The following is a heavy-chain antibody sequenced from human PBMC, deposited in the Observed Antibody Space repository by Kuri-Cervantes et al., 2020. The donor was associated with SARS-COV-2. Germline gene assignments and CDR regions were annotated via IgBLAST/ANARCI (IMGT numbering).Heavy chain of an antibody. V-gene: IGHV4-39*01. J-gene: IGHJ3*02. CDR2: IYYSGST. CDR3: ARLLRQKYCSGGSCYGWI. D-gene: IGHD2-15*01. Sequence: SETLSLTCTVSGASISNSSYYWCWIRQPPGKGLEWIGSIYYSGSTYYNPSLKSRVTISVDTSKNQFSLKLSSVTAADTAVYYCARLLRQKYCSGGSCYGWIWGQGKMVTVSS. CDR1: GASISNSSYY.